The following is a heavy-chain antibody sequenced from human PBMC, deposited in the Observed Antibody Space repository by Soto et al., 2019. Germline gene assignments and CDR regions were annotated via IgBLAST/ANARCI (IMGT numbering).Heavy chain of an antibody. Sequence: EVQLVESGGGLVKPGGSLRLSCVASGFTFRSYSMNWVRQAPGKGLEWVSSISTSSSYIYYADSVKGRCTISRDNAKPSLYLQMNSRRAEDTAVYYCARRAYYYYGFDVWGQGTTVTVSS. CDR2: ISTSSSYI. J-gene: IGHJ6*02. CDR3: ARRAYYYYGFDV. V-gene: IGHV3-21*01. CDR1: GFTFRSYS.